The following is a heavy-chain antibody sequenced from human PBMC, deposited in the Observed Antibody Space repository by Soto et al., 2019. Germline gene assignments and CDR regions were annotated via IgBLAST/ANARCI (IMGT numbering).Heavy chain of an antibody. CDR1: GYTFTSYG. J-gene: IGHJ4*02. CDR2: ISGCNGDT. Sequence: ASVKVSCKASGYTFTSYGISWVRQAPGQGLEWMGWISGCNGDTNYAQKYQGRVTMTTDTSTSTAYMELRSLRSDDTAVYYCARAPQTVAGAGIWYWGQGTLVTVS. D-gene: IGHD6-13*01. CDR3: ARAPQTVAGAGIWY. V-gene: IGHV1-18*01.